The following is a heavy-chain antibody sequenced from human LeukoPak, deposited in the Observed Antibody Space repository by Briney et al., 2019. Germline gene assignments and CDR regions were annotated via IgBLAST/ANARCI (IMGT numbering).Heavy chain of an antibody. J-gene: IGHJ6*03. Sequence: GGSLRLSCAASGFTFNDYGMSWVRQAPGKGLEWVSGINWNGGRTGYADSVKGRFTISRDNAKNSLYLQMNSLRAEDTALYHCARVFGGSSWRHYYYYYYMDVWGKGTTVTISS. CDR2: INWNGGRT. D-gene: IGHD6-13*01. V-gene: IGHV3-20*01. CDR1: GFTFNDYG. CDR3: ARVFGGSSWRHYYYYYYMDV.